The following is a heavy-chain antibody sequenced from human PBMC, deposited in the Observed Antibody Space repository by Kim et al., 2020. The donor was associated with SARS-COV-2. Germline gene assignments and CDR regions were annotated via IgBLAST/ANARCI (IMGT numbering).Heavy chain of an antibody. CDR3: ARGAVGIVVVPATRPETGYYGMDV. V-gene: IGHV1-2*06. Sequence: ASVKVSCKASGYTFTGYYMHWVRQAPGQGLEWMGRINPNSGGTNYAQKFQGRVTMTRDTSISTAYMELSRLRSDDTAVYYCARGAVGIVVVPATRPETGYYGMDVWGQGTTVTVSS. J-gene: IGHJ6*02. CDR2: INPNSGGT. D-gene: IGHD2-2*01. CDR1: GYTFTGYY.